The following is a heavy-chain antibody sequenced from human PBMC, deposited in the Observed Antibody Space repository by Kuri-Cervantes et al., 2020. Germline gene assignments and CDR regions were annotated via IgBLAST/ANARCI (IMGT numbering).Heavy chain of an antibody. CDR3: ARGGRQGPRDYYYYMDV. D-gene: IGHD2-15*01. Sequence: SETLSLTCAVYGGSFSGYYWSWTRQPPGKGLEWIGEINHSGSTNYNPSLKSRVTMSVDTSNNQFSLKLRSVTAADTAVYYCARGGRQGPRDYYYYMDVWGKGTTVTVSS. V-gene: IGHV4-34*01. CDR1: GGSFSGYY. CDR2: INHSGST. J-gene: IGHJ6*03.